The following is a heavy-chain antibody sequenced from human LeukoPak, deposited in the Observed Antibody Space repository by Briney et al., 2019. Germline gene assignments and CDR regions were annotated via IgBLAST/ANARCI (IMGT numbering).Heavy chain of an antibody. J-gene: IGHJ5*02. D-gene: IGHD6-6*01. CDR2: IWNSGST. Sequence: SQTLSLACSVSGDSISSRTYYWTWIRQHPEKGLEWIGYIWNSGSTNYNPALKSRVTISVDTSKNQFSLKLTSVTAADTAIYYCARDVSSMFPNWFDPWGQGILVIVSS. V-gene: IGHV4-31*03. CDR1: GDSISSRTYY. CDR3: ARDVSSMFPNWFDP.